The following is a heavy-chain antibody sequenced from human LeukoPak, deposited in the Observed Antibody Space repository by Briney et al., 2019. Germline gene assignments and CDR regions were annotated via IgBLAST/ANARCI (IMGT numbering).Heavy chain of an antibody. J-gene: IGHJ3*02. V-gene: IGHV4-4*07. CDR2: VYTGGNT. CDR1: GGSISTYY. CDR3: ARVSKCSSSSCYASGAFDI. Sequence: SETLSLTCTVSGGSISTYYWSWIRQPAGEGPEWIGRVYTGGNTNYNPSLKSRVTMSLDTSKNQFSLRLSSVTAADSALYYCARVSKCSSSSCYASGAFDIWGQGTMVTVSS. D-gene: IGHD2-2*01.